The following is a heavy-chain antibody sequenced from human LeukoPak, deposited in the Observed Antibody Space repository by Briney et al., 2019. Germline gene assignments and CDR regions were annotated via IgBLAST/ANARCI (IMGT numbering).Heavy chain of an antibody. J-gene: IGHJ5*02. V-gene: IGHV4-61*01. CDR3: ARGDYVWGSNRLGWFDP. CDR2: IYYSGST. Sequence: SETLSLTCTVSGDSISSSTYYWSWLRQPPGKGLEWIGYIYYSGSTNYNASLKSRVTMSIDTSKNQFSLKLSSVTAADTAVYYCARGDYVWGSNRLGWFDPWGQGTQVTVSS. D-gene: IGHD3-16*02. CDR1: GDSISSSTYY.